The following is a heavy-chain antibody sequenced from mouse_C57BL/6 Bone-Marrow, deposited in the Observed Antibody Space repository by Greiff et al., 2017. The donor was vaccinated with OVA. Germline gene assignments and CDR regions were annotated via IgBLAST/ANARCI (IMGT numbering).Heavy chain of an antibody. J-gene: IGHJ3*01. Sequence: DVQLQESGGGLVQPGGSLKLSCAASGFTFSDYYMYWVRQTPEKRLEWVAYISNGGGSTYYPDTVKGRFTITRDNAKNTLYLQMSRLKSEDTAMYYCARQGIPPFYYYGSSYAYWGQGTLVTVSA. CDR1: GFTFSDYY. D-gene: IGHD1-1*01. CDR3: ARQGIPPFYYYGSSYAY. CDR2: ISNGGGST. V-gene: IGHV5-12*01.